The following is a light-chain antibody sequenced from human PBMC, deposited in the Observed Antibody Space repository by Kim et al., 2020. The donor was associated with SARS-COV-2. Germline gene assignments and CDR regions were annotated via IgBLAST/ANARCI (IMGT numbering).Light chain of an antibody. V-gene: IGLV2-14*03. J-gene: IGLJ3*02. Sequence: QSALTQPASVSGSPGQSISISCTGTSSNIGSYNYVSWHQQHPGKAPKLMIYDVNKRPSGISSRFSGAKSGSTASLTISGLQAENEADYYCSSFTTRSPLVFGGGTKVTVL. CDR2: DVN. CDR3: SSFTTRSPLV. CDR1: SSNIGSYNY.